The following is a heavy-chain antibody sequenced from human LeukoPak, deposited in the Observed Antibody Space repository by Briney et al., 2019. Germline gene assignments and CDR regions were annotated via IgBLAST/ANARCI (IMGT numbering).Heavy chain of an antibody. CDR2: IRPNTGAT. Sequence: ASVTVSCKASVYTFTGHYMHRVRQAPGQGREWMGWIRPNTGATNYEHKFQGRVTMTRDTSISTAYMELTGLTSDDTAVYYCARDSITTGYYYYMDVWGKGTTVTVS. CDR1: VYTFTGHY. CDR3: ARDSITTGYYYYMDV. V-gene: IGHV1-2*07. J-gene: IGHJ6*03. D-gene: IGHD4-11*01.